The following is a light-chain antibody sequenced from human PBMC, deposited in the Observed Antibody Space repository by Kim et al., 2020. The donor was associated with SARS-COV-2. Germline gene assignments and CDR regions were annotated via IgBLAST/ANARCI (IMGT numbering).Light chain of an antibody. J-gene: IGLJ2*01. V-gene: IGLV3-21*04. CDR2: YDS. CDR3: QVWDSSSDHRVV. CDR1: SSGSKS. Sequence: PGKTARVSCGGNSSGSKSVRWYQQKSGQAPVLVMYYDSDRPSGIPERFSGSNSGNTATLTISRVEAGDEADYYCQVWDSSSDHRVVFGGGTQLTVL.